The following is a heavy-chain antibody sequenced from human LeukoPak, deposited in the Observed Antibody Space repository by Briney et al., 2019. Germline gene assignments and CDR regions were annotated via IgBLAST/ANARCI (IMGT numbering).Heavy chain of an antibody. Sequence: GRSLRLSCAASGFTFSNFAIHWIRQAPGKGLEWVAVISHDGGNKYYADSVKGRFTISRDNSQNTLYLQMNSLRAEDTAVYYCAKEWIRTVTPGDDAFDIWGQGTMVTVSS. V-gene: IGHV3-30-3*01. CDR1: GFTFSNFA. J-gene: IGHJ3*02. CDR3: AKEWIRTVTPGDDAFDI. CDR2: ISHDGGNK. D-gene: IGHD4-17*01.